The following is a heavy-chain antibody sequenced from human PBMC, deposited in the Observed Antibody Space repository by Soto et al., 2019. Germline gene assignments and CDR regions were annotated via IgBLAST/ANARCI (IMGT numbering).Heavy chain of an antibody. V-gene: IGHV4-34*01. Sequence: SETLSLTCAVYGGSFSGYYWSWIRQPPGKGLEWIGEINHSGSTNYNPSLKSRVTISVDTSKNQFSLKLSSVTAADTAVYYCARGIGVVVVAATPVGYYFDYWGQGTLVTVSS. CDR3: ARGIGVVVVAATPVGYYFDY. CDR1: GGSFSGYY. D-gene: IGHD2-15*01. J-gene: IGHJ4*02. CDR2: INHSGST.